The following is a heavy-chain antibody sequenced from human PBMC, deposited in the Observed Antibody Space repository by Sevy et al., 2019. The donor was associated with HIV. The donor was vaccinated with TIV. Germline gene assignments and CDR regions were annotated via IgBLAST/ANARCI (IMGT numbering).Heavy chain of an antibody. CDR2: INPNSGGT. CDR3: ARVVDDYVWGSYRYSPHSWFDP. D-gene: IGHD3-16*02. CDR1: GYTFTGYY. V-gene: IGHV1-2*02. J-gene: IGHJ5*02. Sequence: ASVKVSCKASGYTFTGYYMHWVRQAPGQGLEWMGWINPNSGGTNYAQKFQGRVTMTRDTSSSTAYMELSRLRSNDTAVDNCARVVDDYVWGSYRYSPHSWFDPWGQGTLVTVSS.